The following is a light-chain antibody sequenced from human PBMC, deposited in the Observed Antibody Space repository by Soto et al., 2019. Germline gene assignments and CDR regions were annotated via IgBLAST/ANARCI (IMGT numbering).Light chain of an antibody. CDR1: QSVGSY. CDR3: QQRSNWPPD. V-gene: IGKV3-11*01. J-gene: IGKJ4*01. Sequence: EIVLTQSPATLSLSPGERATLSCRASQSVGSYLAWYQQKPGQAPRLLIYDASNRATGIPARFSGSGSGTDFTLTIGSLEPEDFAVYYCQQRSNWPPDFGGGTKVEIK. CDR2: DAS.